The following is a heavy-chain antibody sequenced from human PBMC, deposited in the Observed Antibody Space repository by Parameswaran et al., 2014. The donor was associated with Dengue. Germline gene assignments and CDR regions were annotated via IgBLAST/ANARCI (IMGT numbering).Heavy chain of an antibody. J-gene: IGHJ3*02. V-gene: IGHV4-59*01. CDR2: IYYSGST. D-gene: IGHD5-18*01. Sequence: VRQAPGKGLEWIGYIYYSGSTNYNPSLKSRVTISVDTSKNQFSLKLSSVTAADTAVYYCARENTAMEHAFDIWGQGTMVTVSS. CDR3: ARENTAMEHAFDI.